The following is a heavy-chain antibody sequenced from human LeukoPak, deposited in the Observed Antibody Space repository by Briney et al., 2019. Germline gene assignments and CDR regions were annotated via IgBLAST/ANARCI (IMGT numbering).Heavy chain of an antibody. J-gene: IGHJ4*02. CDR1: GYAFTGYY. CDR2: INPNSGGT. V-gene: IGHV1-2*02. D-gene: IGHD7-27*01. Sequence: ASVKVSCKASGYAFTGYYIHWVRQAPGQGLEWMGWINPNSGGTNYAQKFQGRVTMTRDTSISTAYMELCGLTSDDTAVFYCARGTGAPNYFDYWGQGTLVTVSS. CDR3: ARGTGAPNYFDY.